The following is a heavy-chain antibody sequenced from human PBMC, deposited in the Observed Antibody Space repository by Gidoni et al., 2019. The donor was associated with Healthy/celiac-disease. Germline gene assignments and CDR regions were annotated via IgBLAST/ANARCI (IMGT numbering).Heavy chain of an antibody. D-gene: IGHD3-22*01. J-gene: IGHJ3*02. CDR2: FDPEDGET. CDR3: ATARRERRDYYDSSGYYGHI. Sequence: QVQLVQSGAEVKKPGASVKVSCKVSGYTLTELSMHWVRQAPGKGLEWMGGFDPEDGETIYAQKFQGRVTMTEDTSTDTAYMELSSLRSEDTAVYYCATARRERRDYYDSSGYYGHIWGQGTMVTVSS. CDR1: GYTLTELS. V-gene: IGHV1-24*01.